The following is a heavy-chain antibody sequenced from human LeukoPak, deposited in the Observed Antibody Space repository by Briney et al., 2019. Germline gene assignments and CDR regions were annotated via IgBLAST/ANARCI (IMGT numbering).Heavy chain of an antibody. CDR2: ISSSSSYT. D-gene: IGHD3-16*01. Sequence: PGGSLRLSCAASGFTFSDYYMSWIRQAPGKGLEWVSYISSSSSYTNYADSAKGRFTISRDNAKNSLYLQMNSLRAEDMAVYYCASGGFTFGYWGQGTLVTVSS. CDR3: ASGGFTFGY. V-gene: IGHV3-11*06. CDR1: GFTFSDYY. J-gene: IGHJ4*02.